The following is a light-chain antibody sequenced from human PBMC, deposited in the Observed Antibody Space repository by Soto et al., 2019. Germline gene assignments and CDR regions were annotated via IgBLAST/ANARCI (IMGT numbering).Light chain of an antibody. CDR1: QSVSSN. CDR2: NAS. CDR3: QQRSNWPGT. V-gene: IGKV3-11*01. J-gene: IGKJ1*01. Sequence: EIVITQSPATLSVSPGERATLSCRASQSVSSNLAWYQQKPGQAPRLLIYNASNRATGIPAMFSGSGSGTDFSLTISTLETEDFAVYYCQQRSNWPGTFGQGTKVDIK.